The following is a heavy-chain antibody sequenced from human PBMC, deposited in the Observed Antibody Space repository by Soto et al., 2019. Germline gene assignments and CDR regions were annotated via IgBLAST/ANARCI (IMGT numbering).Heavy chain of an antibody. CDR1: GGSISSYY. CDR3: ARDRGYSYGYTMDV. V-gene: IGHV4-59*01. J-gene: IGHJ6*02. D-gene: IGHD5-18*01. Sequence: SETLSLTCTVSGGSISSYYWSWIRQPPGKGLEWIGYIYYSGSTNYNPSLKSRVTISVDTSKNQFSLKLSSVTAADTAVYYCARDRGYSYGYTMDVWGQGTTVTVS. CDR2: IYYSGST.